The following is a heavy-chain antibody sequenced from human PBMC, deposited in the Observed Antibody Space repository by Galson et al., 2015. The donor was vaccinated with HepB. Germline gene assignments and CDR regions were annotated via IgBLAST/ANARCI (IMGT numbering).Heavy chain of an antibody. CDR1: GYTFTSYG. CDR2: ISAYNGNT. J-gene: IGHJ5*02. Sequence: SVKVSCKASGYTFTSYGISWVRQAPGQGLEWMGWISAYNGNTNYAQKLQGRVTMTTDTSTSTAYMELRSLRSDDTAVYYCARVYYDILTGPNWFDPWGQGTLVTVSS. D-gene: IGHD3-9*01. V-gene: IGHV1-18*04. CDR3: ARVYYDILTGPNWFDP.